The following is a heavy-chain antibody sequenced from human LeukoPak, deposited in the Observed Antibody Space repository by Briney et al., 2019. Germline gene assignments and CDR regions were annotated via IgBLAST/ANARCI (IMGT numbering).Heavy chain of an antibody. CDR3: GRSRTSSEMVNMGALYM. D-gene: IGHD2-8*01. J-gene: IGHJ3*01. Sequence: GGSLRLSCVVSGFTFGNHWMGWVRQAPGKGLEWVANIDQDGGEKNYVASVKGRFTISRENTQNSLYLQMNSLRDEVTALYYSGRSRTSSEMVNMGALYMWGQGTMVTVSS. V-gene: IGHV3-7*01. CDR2: IDQDGGEK. CDR1: GFTFGNHW.